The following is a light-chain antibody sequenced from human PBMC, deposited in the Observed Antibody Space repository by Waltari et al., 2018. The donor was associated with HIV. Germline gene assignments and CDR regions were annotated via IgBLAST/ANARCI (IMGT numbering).Light chain of an antibody. CDR1: SGSIASNN. J-gene: IGLJ3*02. V-gene: IGLV6-57*04. CDR2: EDK. Sequence: NFMLTQPHSVSESPGKTVTISCTRSSGSIASNNVQWYQQRPGSAPPTVIYEDKQRSSGVPDRFSGSIDTSSNSASLTISGLKIEDEADYYCQSYDSSNWVFGGGTKLTVL. CDR3: QSYDSSNWV.